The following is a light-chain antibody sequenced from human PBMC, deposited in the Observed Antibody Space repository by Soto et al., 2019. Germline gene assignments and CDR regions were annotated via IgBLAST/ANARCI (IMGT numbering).Light chain of an antibody. V-gene: IGKV1-5*03. CDR3: QQYNSYSRT. CDR1: QSISSW. J-gene: IGKJ1*01. Sequence: DIQMTQSPSTLSASVGDRVTITCRASQSISSWLAWYQQKPGKAPKLLIYKAPSLESGGPSRFSGSGSGTEFTLTISSLQPDDFATYYCQQYNSYSRTFGQGTKVEIK. CDR2: KAP.